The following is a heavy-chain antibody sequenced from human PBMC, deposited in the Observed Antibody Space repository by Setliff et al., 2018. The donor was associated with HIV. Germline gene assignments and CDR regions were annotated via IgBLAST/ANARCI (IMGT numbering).Heavy chain of an antibody. CDR2: IYVPFGVT. CDR3: AKSTTDPGSKFPADYYYMDV. D-gene: IGHD3-10*01. CDR1: GGXXXXYA. V-gene: IGHV1-69*17. J-gene: IGHJ6*03. Sequence: ASGGXXXXYALXXVRXXPGXXLEWXGGIYVPFGVTSYXXXLEARLTIEADHSXSTVFMEMRSLRSDDTAVYYCAKSTTDPGSKFPADYYYMDVWGEGTTVTVSS.